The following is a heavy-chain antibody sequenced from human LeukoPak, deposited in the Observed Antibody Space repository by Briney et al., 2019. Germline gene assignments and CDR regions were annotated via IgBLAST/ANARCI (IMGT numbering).Heavy chain of an antibody. CDR1: LYTFTNHG. J-gene: IGHJ4*02. Sequence: GASVKVSYKTSLYTFTNHGSWWMRQAPGQGLEWMGWSSSNNDKTYYAQKIQDRVTMTTDTTTGTAFMELRRLRSDDTAVYYCAIDDKSGWYPHHDFWGQGTLVTVSS. V-gene: IGHV1-18*04. CDR2: SSSNNDKT. D-gene: IGHD6-19*01. CDR3: AIDDKSGWYPHHDF.